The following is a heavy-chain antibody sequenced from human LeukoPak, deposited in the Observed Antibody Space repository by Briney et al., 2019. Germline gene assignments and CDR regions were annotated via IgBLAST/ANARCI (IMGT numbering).Heavy chain of an antibody. D-gene: IGHD2-2*01. Sequence: NPGGSLRLSCAASGFTFSSYSMNWVRQAPGKGLEWVSSISSSSSYIYYADSVKGRFTISRDNSRNTLYLQMNSLRTEDTAIYYCAKHVVVVPAAIYYFDYWGQGTLVTVSS. V-gene: IGHV3-21*04. CDR1: GFTFSSYS. J-gene: IGHJ4*02. CDR2: ISSSSSYI. CDR3: AKHVVVVPAAIYYFDY.